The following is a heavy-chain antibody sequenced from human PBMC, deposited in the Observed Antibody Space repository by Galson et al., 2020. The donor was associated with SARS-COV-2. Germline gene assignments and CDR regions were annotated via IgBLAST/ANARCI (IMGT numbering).Heavy chain of an antibody. CDR3: AKEVPMTGPTDEYCHH. Sequence: GESLRLSCAASGFTFSNCPNSWARQPPQPGLEWVSETGGSGDTTSYADSVKGRFTIYRDTSRNTLYLQMNSLRAAATAMCYCAKEVPMTGPTDEYCHHWVQGTLVTVSS. CDR2: TGGSGDTT. J-gene: IGHJ1*01. D-gene: IGHD3-9*01. V-gene: IGHV3-23*01. CDR1: GFTFSNCP.